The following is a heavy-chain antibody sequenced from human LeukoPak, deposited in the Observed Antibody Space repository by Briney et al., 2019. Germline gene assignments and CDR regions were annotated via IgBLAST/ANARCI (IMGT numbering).Heavy chain of an antibody. J-gene: IGHJ1*01. CDR2: IYSGGST. Sequence: GGSLRLSCAASGFTVSSNYMSWVRQAPGKGLGWVLVIYSGGSTYYADSVKGRFTISRDNSKNTLYLQMNSLRAEDTAVYYCAKGIYYYDSSGYYYEYFQHWGQGTLVTVSS. CDR1: GFTVSSNY. CDR3: AKGIYYYDSSGYYYEYFQH. D-gene: IGHD3-22*01. V-gene: IGHV3-66*01.